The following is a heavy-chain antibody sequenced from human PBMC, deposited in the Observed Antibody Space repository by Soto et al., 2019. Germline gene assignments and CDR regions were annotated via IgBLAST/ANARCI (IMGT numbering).Heavy chain of an antibody. CDR3: ARGLDSSSSSAFGMDV. CDR1: GCSISSGGYY. V-gene: IGHV4-31*03. J-gene: IGHJ6*02. CDR2: IYYSGST. D-gene: IGHD6-6*01. Sequence: PSETLSLTCPVSGCSISSGGYYWSWIRQHPGKGLEWIGYIYYSGSTYYNPSLKSRVTISVDTSKNQFSLKLSSVTAADTAVYYCARGLDSSSSSAFGMDVWGRGTTVTVSS.